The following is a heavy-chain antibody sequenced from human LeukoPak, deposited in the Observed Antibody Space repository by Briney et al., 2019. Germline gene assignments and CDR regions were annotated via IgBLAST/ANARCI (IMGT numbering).Heavy chain of an antibody. CDR2: MTSSRYI. D-gene: IGHD3-22*01. J-gene: IGHJ3*01. V-gene: IGHV3-21*04. CDR1: GFTFSSYS. Sequence: GGSLRLSCAASGFTFSSYSMNWVRQAPGKGLEWVSSMTSSRYIYYADSVKGRFTISRDDANNLVFLQMHSLRAEDTAIYYCTRDQFFDYDNDDAFDVWGQGTKVIVSS. CDR3: TRDQFFDYDNDDAFDV.